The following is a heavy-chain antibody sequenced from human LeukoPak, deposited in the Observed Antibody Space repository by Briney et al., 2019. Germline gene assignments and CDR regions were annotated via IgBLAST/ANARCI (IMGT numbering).Heavy chain of an antibody. CDR2: IYYSGST. J-gene: IGHJ5*02. CDR3: ARERDGHGSGSNNRFDP. D-gene: IGHD3-10*01. CDR1: GGSISSYY. V-gene: IGHV4-59*01. Sequence: SETLSLTCTVSGGSISSYYWSWIRQPPGKGLEWIGYIYYSGSTNYNPSLKSRVTISVDTSKNQFSLKLSSVTAADTAVYYCARERDGHGSGSNNRFDPWGQGTLVTVSS.